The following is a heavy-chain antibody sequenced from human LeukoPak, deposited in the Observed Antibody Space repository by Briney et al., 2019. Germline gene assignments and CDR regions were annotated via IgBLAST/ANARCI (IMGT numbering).Heavy chain of an antibody. CDR1: GFTLSSFW. CDR3: TTGGVVLAASLDY. V-gene: IGHV3-7*05. Sequence: PGGSLRLSCAASGFTLSSFWMSWVRQAPGKGLEWVANIKQDGNEKYYADSVKGRFTISRDNAKNSLYLQMNSLKTEDTGVYYCTTGGVVLAASLDYWGQGTLVTVSS. CDR2: IKQDGNEK. J-gene: IGHJ4*02. D-gene: IGHD2-15*01.